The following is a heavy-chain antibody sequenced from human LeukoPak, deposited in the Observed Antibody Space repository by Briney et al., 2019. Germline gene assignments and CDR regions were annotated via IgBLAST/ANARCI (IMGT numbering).Heavy chain of an antibody. CDR3: ARASPNYYDSSGYSPFDY. CDR2: IIPIFGTA. V-gene: IGHV1-69*13. Sequence: SVKVSCKASGGTFSSYAISWVRQAPGQGLEWMGGIIPIFGTANYAQKFQGRVTITADESTSTAYMELSSLRSEDTAVYYCARASPNYYDSSGYSPFDYWGQGTLVTVSS. J-gene: IGHJ4*02. CDR1: GGTFSSYA. D-gene: IGHD3-22*01.